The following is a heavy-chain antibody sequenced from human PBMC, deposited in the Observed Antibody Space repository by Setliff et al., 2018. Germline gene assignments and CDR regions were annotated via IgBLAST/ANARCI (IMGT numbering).Heavy chain of an antibody. D-gene: IGHD6-13*01. CDR1: GGSFSGYY. CDR2: INHSGST. J-gene: IGHJ4*02. Sequence: SETLCLTCAVYGGSFSGYYWSWIRQPPGKGLEWIGEINHSGSTNYNPSLKSRVTISVDTSKNQFSLKLSSVTAADTAVYYCARFAGSSWVDYWGQGTLVTVSS. CDR3: ARFAGSSWVDY. V-gene: IGHV4-34*01.